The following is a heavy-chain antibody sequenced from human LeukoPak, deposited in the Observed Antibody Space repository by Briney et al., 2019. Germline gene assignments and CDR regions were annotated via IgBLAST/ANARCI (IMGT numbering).Heavy chain of an antibody. D-gene: IGHD3-22*01. V-gene: IGHV4-39*01. CDR1: GGSISSGSYY. Sequence: SETLSLTCTVSGGSISSGSYYWGWIRQPPGKGLEWIGSIYYSGSTYYNPSLKSRVTISVDTSKNQFSLKLSSVTAADTAVYYCARRGRENYYDSSGSAGYWGQGTLVTVSS. CDR2: IYYSGST. CDR3: ARRGRENYYDSSGSAGY. J-gene: IGHJ4*02.